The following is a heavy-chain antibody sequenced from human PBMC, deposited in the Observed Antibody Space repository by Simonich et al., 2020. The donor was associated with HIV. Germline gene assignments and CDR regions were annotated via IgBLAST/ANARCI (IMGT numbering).Heavy chain of an antibody. CDR2: IWYDGKSK. V-gene: IGHV3-33*01. CDR1: GFTFSGYG. CDR3: VRRFDYGGDY. Sequence: QVQRVESGGGVVQPGRSLRLSCAASGFTFSGYGMHWVRQAPAKGLEWVAVIWYDGKSKYYAQSVKGRFTISRDNSKNTLYLQMNSLRAEDTAMYYCVRRFDYGGDYWGQGTLVTVSS. J-gene: IGHJ4*02. D-gene: IGHD4-17*01.